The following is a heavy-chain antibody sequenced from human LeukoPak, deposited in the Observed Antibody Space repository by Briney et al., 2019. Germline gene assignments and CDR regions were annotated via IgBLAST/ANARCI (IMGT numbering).Heavy chain of an antibody. J-gene: IGHJ4*02. CDR2: IRGDDYT. CDR1: GFTFSTYA. V-gene: IGHV3-23*01. Sequence: GGSLRLSCAASGFTFSTYAMSWVRQAPGKGLEWVSTIRGDDYTYYADSVRGRFTISRDNPKNTLSLQMDSLRTEDTALYYCAKGRLDPNLVLHYWGQGTLVTVSS. CDR3: AKGRLDPNLVLHY. D-gene: IGHD4/OR15-4a*01.